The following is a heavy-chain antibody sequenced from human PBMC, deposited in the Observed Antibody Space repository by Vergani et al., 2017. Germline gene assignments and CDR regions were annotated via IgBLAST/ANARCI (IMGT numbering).Heavy chain of an antibody. CDR2: IYTSGST. D-gene: IGHD6-19*01. Sequence: QVQLQESGPGLVKPSQTLSLTCTVSGGSISSGSYYWSWIRQPAGKGLEWIGRIYTSGSTNYNQFSLKLSSVTAADTAVYYCAREIGGYGSGWYLGFDYWGQGTLVTVSS. V-gene: IGHV4-61*02. CDR1: GGSISSGSYY. J-gene: IGHJ4*02. CDR3: AREIGGYGSGWYLGFDY.